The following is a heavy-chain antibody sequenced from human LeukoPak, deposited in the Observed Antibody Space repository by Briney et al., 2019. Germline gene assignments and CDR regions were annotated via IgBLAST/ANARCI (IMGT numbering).Heavy chain of an antibody. CDR1: GGTFSSYA. Sequence: SVEVSCKASGGTFSSYAISWVRQAPGQGLEWMGGIIPIFGTANYAQKFQGRVTITTDESTSTAYMELSSLRSEDTAVYYCARGTSPYSNYEPITNWGQGTLVTVSS. D-gene: IGHD4-11*01. V-gene: IGHV1-69*05. CDR3: ARGTSPYSNYEPITN. J-gene: IGHJ4*02. CDR2: IIPIFGTA.